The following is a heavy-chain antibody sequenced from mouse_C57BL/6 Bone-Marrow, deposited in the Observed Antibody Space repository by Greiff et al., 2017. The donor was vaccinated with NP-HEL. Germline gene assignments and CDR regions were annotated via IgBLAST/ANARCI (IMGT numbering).Heavy chain of an antibody. CDR2: IWRGGST. J-gene: IGHJ1*03. V-gene: IGHV2-5*01. CDR3: AKNSGTHYYGSSYWYFDV. Sequence: VKLVESGPGLVQPSQSLSITCTVSGFSLTSYGVHWVRQSPGKGLEWLGVIWRGGSTDYNAAFMSRLSITKDNSKSQVFFKMNSLQADDTAIYYCAKNSGTHYYGSSYWYFDVWGTGTTVTVSS. D-gene: IGHD1-1*01. CDR1: GFSLTSYG.